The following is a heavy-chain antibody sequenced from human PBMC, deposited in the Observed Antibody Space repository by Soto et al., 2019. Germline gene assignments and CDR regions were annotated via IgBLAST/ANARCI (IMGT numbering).Heavy chain of an antibody. CDR1: GGTFSSYA. V-gene: IGHV1-69*01. CDR2: IIPIFGTA. Sequence: QVQLVQSGAEVKKPGSSVKVSCKASGGTFSSYAISWVRQAPGQGLEWMGGIIPIFGTANYGQKFQGRVTIAADESTSTADMALSRLRSEDTAVYDGAREATWIQISFGMDVWGQGTTVTVSS. D-gene: IGHD5-18*01. CDR3: AREATWIQISFGMDV. J-gene: IGHJ6*02.